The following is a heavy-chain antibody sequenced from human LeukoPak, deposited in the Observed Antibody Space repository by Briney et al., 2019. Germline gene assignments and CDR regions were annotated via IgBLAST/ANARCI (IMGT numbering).Heavy chain of an antibody. D-gene: IGHD6-19*01. V-gene: IGHV3-53*01. CDR1: GFTVSSNY. Sequence: GLSLRLPCAASGFTVSSNYMSWVRQAPGKVLDLVSGIYIGGRTYYADSVKGRFCISRDNSKTTLYLQMNSLRAEDTAVYYCARDPTYSSGWNFDYWAQGTLVTVSS. CDR3: ARDPTYSSGWNFDY. J-gene: IGHJ4*02. CDR2: IYIGGRT.